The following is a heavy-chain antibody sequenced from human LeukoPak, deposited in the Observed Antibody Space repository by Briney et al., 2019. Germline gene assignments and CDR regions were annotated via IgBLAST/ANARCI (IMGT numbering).Heavy chain of an antibody. CDR1: GGTFSSYA. J-gene: IGHJ3*02. D-gene: IGHD1-26*01. V-gene: IGHV1-69*13. Sequence: VASVKVSCKASGGTFSSYAISWVRQAPGQGLEWMGGIIPIFGTANYAQKFQGRVTITADESTSTAYMELRSLRSDDTAVYYCARGDEWEPWWELRAFDIWGQGTMVTVSS. CDR2: IIPIFGTA. CDR3: ARGDEWEPWWELRAFDI.